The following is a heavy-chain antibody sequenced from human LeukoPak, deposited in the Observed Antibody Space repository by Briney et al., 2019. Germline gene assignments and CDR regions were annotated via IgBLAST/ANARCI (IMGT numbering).Heavy chain of an antibody. D-gene: IGHD1-14*01. Sequence: SVKVSCKASGYTFTSYYMHWVRQAPGQGLEWMGGIIPNFGTPNYAQKFQGRVTITADKSTSTAYMELSSLRSEDTAVYYCARVLITSANWFDPWGQGTLVTVSS. CDR2: IIPNFGTP. CDR1: GYTFTSYY. V-gene: IGHV1-69*06. CDR3: ARVLITSANWFDP. J-gene: IGHJ5*02.